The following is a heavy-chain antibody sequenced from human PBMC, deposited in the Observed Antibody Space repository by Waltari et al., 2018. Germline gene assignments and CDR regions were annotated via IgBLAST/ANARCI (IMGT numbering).Heavy chain of an antibody. CDR3: ARHRDYGDYFDY. CDR2: TYYIGST. V-gene: IGHV4-39*01. Sequence: QLQLQESGPGLVKPSETLSLTCTVSGGSISSSSYYWGWIRQPPGKGLEWIGSTYYIGSTDYSPSLKSRVTISVDTSKNQFSLKLSSVTAADTAVYYCARHRDYGDYFDYWGQGTLVTVSS. CDR1: GGSISSSSYY. D-gene: IGHD4-17*01. J-gene: IGHJ4*02.